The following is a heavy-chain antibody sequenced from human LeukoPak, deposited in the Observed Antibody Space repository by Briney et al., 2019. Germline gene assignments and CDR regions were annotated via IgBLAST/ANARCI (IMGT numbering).Heavy chain of an antibody. D-gene: IGHD1-14*01. CDR3: ARRYMWSYYYMDV. CDR1: GDSISSGDYY. J-gene: IGHJ6*03. Sequence: SETLSLTCTVSGDSISSGDYYWSWIRQPAGKGLEWIGRISSSGSTNYNPSLKSRVTISVDTSKNQFSLKLNSVTAADTAVYYCARRYMWSYYYMDVWGKGTTVSISS. V-gene: IGHV4-61*02. CDR2: ISSSGST.